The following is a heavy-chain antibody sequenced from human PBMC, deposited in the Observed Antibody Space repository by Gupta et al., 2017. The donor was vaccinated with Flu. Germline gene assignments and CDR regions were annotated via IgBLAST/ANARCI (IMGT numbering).Heavy chain of an antibody. CDR2: IYPGDSDT. CDR1: GYSFTSYW. Sequence: EVQLVQSGAEVKKPGESLKISCKGSGYSFTSYWIGWVRQMPGKGLEWMGIIYPGDSDTRYSPSFQGQVTISADKSISTAYLQWSSLKASDTAMYYCARLRGYCSGGSCYWNAFDIWGQGTMVTVSS. V-gene: IGHV5-51*03. J-gene: IGHJ3*02. CDR3: ARLRGYCSGGSCYWNAFDI. D-gene: IGHD2-15*01.